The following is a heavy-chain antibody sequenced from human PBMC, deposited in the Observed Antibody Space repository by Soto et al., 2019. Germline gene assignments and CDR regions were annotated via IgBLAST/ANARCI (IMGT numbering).Heavy chain of an antibody. J-gene: IGHJ6*02. CDR1: GFSITNYS. D-gene: IGHD2-15*01. CDR3: ARDLKVAATNSYYYYGMDV. CDR2: ISRSSSNI. Sequence: EVQLVESGGGLVKPGGSLRLSCAASGFSITNYSMNWVRQAPGKGLEWVSSISRSSSNIYNADSVKGRFTISRDNAKNELYVNMTSLRAGDTAVYYCARDLKVAATNSYYYYGMDVWGQGTTVTVSS. V-gene: IGHV3-21*01.